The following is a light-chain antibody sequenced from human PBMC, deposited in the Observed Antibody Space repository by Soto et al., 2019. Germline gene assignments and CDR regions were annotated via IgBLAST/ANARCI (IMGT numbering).Light chain of an antibody. V-gene: IGKV1-5*01. CDR1: QSISSW. J-gene: IGKJ1*01. Sequence: DIQMTQSPSTLSATAGDRVTITCRTSQSISSWLAWYQHKPGKAPKLLIYDASNLDSGVPSRFSGSGSGTEFSLTISNLQPDDCATYYCQQYENYFQTFGQGTKVDIK. CDR3: QQYENYFQT. CDR2: DAS.